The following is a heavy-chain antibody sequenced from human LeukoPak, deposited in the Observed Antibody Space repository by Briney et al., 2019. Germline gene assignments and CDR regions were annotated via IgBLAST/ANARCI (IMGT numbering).Heavy chain of an antibody. J-gene: IGHJ4*02. CDR2: IIPILGIA. CDR1: GYTFTSYG. Sequence: ASVKVSCKASGYTFTSYGISWVRQAPGQGLEWMGRIIPILGIANYAQKFQGRVTITADKSTSTAYMELSSLRSEDTAVYYCANMAPQTTGLVDWGQGTLVTVSS. V-gene: IGHV1-69*04. D-gene: IGHD4-17*01. CDR3: ANMAPQTTGLVD.